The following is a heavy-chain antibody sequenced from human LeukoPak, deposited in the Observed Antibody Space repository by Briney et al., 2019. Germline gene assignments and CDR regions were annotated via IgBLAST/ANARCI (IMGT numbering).Heavy chain of an antibody. CDR3: ARGIAVAYRRLYRGSSDI. V-gene: IGHV7-4-1*02. CDR1: GYTFTSYA. D-gene: IGHD6-19*01. Sequence: GASVKVSCKASGYTFTSYAMNWVRQAPGQGLEWMGWFNTNTGNPTYAQGFTGRFVFSLDTSVSTAYLQISSLKAEDTAVYYCARGIAVAYRRLYRGSSDIWGQGTMVTVSS. J-gene: IGHJ3*02. CDR2: FNTNTGNP.